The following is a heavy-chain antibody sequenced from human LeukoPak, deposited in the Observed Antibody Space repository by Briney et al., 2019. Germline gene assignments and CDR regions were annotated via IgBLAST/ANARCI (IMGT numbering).Heavy chain of an antibody. D-gene: IGHD2-15*01. CDR1: GGSFCGYY. CDR2: INHSGST. Sequence: SETLSLTCAVYGGSFCGYYWSWIRKPPGKGLEWIGEINHSGSTNYNPSLKSRVTISVDTSKNQFSLKLSSVTAADTAVYYCARVTDIPAIWGQGTMVTVSS. V-gene: IGHV4-34*01. CDR3: ARVTDIPAI. J-gene: IGHJ3*02.